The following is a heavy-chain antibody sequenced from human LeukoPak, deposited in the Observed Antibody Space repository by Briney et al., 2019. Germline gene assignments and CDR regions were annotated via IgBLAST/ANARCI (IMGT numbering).Heavy chain of an antibody. CDR2: IIPIFGTA. CDR3: ARDPLVSNYDSRTRYYFDY. V-gene: IGHV1-69*13. D-gene: IGHD3-22*01. CDR1: GGTFGSYA. Sequence: SVKVSCKASGGTFGSYAISWVRQAPGQGLEWMGGIIPIFGTANYAQKFQGRVTITADESTSTAYMELSSLRSEDTAVYYCARDPLVSNYDSRTRYYFDYWGQGTLITVSS. J-gene: IGHJ4*02.